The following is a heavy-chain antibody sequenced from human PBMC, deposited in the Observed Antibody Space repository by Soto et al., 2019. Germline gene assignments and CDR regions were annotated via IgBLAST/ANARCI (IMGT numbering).Heavy chain of an antibody. CDR3: ASSPGSSGWNRDYYYYGMDV. Sequence: PGGSLRLSCAASGFTFSSYAMHWVRQAPGKGLEWVAVISYDGSNKYYADSVKGRFTISRDNSKNTLYLQMNSLRAEDTAVYYCASSPGSSGWNRDYYYYGMDVWGQGTTVTVS. CDR1: GFTFSSYA. CDR2: ISYDGSNK. J-gene: IGHJ6*02. D-gene: IGHD6-19*01. V-gene: IGHV3-30-3*01.